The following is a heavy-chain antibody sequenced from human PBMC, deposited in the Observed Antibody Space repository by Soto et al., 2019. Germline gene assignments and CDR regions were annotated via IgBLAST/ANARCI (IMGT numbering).Heavy chain of an antibody. D-gene: IGHD4-17*01. V-gene: IGHV1-18*01. J-gene: IGHJ4*02. Sequence: QVQLVQSGAEVKKPGASVKVSCKTSGYTFYSYDITWVRQAPGQGLEWMGTTSAYNGDSNFAQHLQGRVTMTIDKSTATAYMDLKNLTSDYTAVYYCARARATVTTERALGYWGQGTLVTVSS. CDR3: ARARATVTTERALGY. CDR1: GYTFYSYD. CDR2: TSAYNGDS.